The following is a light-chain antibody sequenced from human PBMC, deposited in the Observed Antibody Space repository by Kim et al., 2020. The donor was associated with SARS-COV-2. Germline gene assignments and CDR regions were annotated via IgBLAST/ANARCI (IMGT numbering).Light chain of an antibody. V-gene: IGKV3-20*01. CDR1: QSVSSNY. CDR2: GAS. CDR3: QQYSSSPAT. J-gene: IGKJ1*01. Sequence: LSPGERATLSCRASQSVSSNYLAWYQQKPGQAPRLLIYGASSRATGIPDRFSGSGSGTDFTLTITRLEPEDFAVYYCQQYSSSPATFGQGTKVEVK.